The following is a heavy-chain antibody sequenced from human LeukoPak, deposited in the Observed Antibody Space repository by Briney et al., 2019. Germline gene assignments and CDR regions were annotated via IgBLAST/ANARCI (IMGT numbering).Heavy chain of an antibody. CDR2: IIPIFGTA. Sequence: ASVKVSCKASGGTFSSYAISWVRQAPGQGLEWMGGIIPIFGTANYARKFQGRVTITADESTSTAYMELSSLRSEDTAVYYCARGFGVAVAGLFDYWGQGTLVTVSS. J-gene: IGHJ4*02. CDR3: ARGFGVAVAGLFDY. D-gene: IGHD6-19*01. V-gene: IGHV1-69*13. CDR1: GGTFSSYA.